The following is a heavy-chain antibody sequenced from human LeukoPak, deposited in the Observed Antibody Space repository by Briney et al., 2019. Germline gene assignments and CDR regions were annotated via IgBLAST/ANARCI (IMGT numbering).Heavy chain of an antibody. CDR3: AREGFGGYYYYYGMDV. Sequence: GGSLRLSCAASGVTFSSYWMSWVRQAPGKGGERVAHIKEEGSEKYYGDSVKGRFTISRDNAKNSLYLQMNSLRAEDTAVYYCAREGFGGYYYYYGMDVWGQGTTVTVSS. D-gene: IGHD3-10*01. CDR2: IKEEGSEK. CDR1: GVTFSSYW. V-gene: IGHV3-7*01. J-gene: IGHJ6*02.